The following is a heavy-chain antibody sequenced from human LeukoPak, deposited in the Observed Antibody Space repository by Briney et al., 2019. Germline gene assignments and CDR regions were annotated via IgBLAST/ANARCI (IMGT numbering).Heavy chain of an antibody. CDR3: ARGTTGAYSTNWYDY. Sequence: PGRSLRLSCAASGFTFSSYGMHWVRQAPGKGLEWVAVISYDGSNKYYADSVKGRFTISRDNSKNTLYLQMNSLRGEDAAVYYCARGTTGAYSTNWYDYWGQGTLVTVSS. CDR2: ISYDGSNK. J-gene: IGHJ5*01. V-gene: IGHV3-30*03. CDR1: GFTFSSYG. D-gene: IGHD3-9*01.